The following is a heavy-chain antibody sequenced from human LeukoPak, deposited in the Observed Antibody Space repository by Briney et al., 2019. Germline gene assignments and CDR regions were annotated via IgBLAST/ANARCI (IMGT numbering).Heavy chain of an antibody. CDR3: AKRGVVIRVILVGFHKEAYYFDS. Sequence: GGSLRLSCAVSGVTLSNYGMSWVRQAPGKGLEWVAGISGSGGGTNYADSVKGRFTVSRDNYKNTLYLQMNSLGAEDTAVYFCAKRGVVIRVILVGFHKEAYYFDSWGQGALVTVSS. CDR2: ISGSGGGT. CDR1: GVTLSNYG. V-gene: IGHV3-23*01. D-gene: IGHD3-22*01. J-gene: IGHJ4*02.